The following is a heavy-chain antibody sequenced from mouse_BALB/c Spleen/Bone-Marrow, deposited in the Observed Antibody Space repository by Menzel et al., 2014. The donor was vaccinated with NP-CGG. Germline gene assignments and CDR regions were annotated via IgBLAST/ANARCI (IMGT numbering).Heavy chain of an antibody. J-gene: IGHJ4*01. D-gene: IGHD1-1*01. CDR1: GYTFTSYW. Sequence: QVQLKQSGAELAKPGASVKMSCKASGYTFTSYWMHWVKQRPGQGLEWIGYINPSTGYTEYNQKFKDKATLTADKSSSTASIQLSIMTSEDSTVYYYARQVTTVDYAMDYWGQGTSLTVSS. V-gene: IGHV1-7*01. CDR3: ARQVTTVDYAMDY. CDR2: INPSTGYT.